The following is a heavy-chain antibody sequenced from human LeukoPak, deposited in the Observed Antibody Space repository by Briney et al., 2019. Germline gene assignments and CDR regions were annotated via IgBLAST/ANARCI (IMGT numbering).Heavy chain of an antibody. Sequence: GGSLRLSCAASGFTFSSHWMSWVRQAPGKGLERVANIKQDGSEKYYVDSVKGRFTISRDNAKNSLYLQMNSLRAEDTAVYYCAREGLLWFRELLSGGYYFDYWGQGTLVTVSS. CDR3: AREGLLWFRELLSGGYYFDY. D-gene: IGHD3-10*01. J-gene: IGHJ4*02. V-gene: IGHV3-7*03. CDR2: IKQDGSEK. CDR1: GFTFSSHW.